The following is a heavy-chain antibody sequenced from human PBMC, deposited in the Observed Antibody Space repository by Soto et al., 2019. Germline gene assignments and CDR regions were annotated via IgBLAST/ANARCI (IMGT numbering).Heavy chain of an antibody. D-gene: IGHD2-21*02. CDR2: IYYSGST. J-gene: IGHJ6*02. CDR3: ARHWCGGDCYPPGYGMDV. V-gene: IGHV4-39*01. Sequence: SETLSLTCTVSGGSISSSSYYWGWIRQPPGKGLEWIGSIYYSGSTYYNPSLKSRVTISVDTSKNQFSLKLSSVTAADTAVYYCARHWCGGDCYPPGYGMDVWGQGTTVTVSS. CDR1: GGSISSSSYY.